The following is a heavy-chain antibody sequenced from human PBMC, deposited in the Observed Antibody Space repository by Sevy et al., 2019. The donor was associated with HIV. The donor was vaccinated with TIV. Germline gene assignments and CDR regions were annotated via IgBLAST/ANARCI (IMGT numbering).Heavy chain of an antibody. J-gene: IGHJ6*02. CDR1: GGTIVSSGHY. Sequence: SETLSLTCSVSGGTIVSSGHYWGWIRQTPGKGLEWIGSIYYNGHTYYNPSLNCRLTISIDTSKIQFSLNLSSVTAADTAIYFCAREAGGYDYDYGMDVWGQGTTVTVSS. CDR3: AREAGGYDYDYGMDV. CDR2: IYYNGHT. D-gene: IGHD5-12*01. V-gene: IGHV4-39*02.